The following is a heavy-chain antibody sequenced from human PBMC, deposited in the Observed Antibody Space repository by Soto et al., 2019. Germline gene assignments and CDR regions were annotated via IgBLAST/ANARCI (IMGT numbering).Heavy chain of an antibody. V-gene: IGHV4-59*01. Sequence: LSLTCTVSGGSISSYYWRWIRQPPGKVLEWIGYIYYSGSTNYNPSLKGRVTISVDTSKNQFSLKLSSVTAADTAVYYCASSGGGGYSSSWFYFDYWGQGPLVTVSS. D-gene: IGHD6-13*01. CDR3: ASSGGGGYSSSWFYFDY. CDR2: IYYSGST. CDR1: GGSISSYY. J-gene: IGHJ4*02.